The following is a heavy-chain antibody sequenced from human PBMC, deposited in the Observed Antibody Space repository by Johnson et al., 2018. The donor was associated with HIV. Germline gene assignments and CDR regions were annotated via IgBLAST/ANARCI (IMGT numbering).Heavy chain of an antibody. J-gene: IGHJ3*02. V-gene: IGHV3-7*02. CDR3: AKGENDYGDYGLDAFDI. CDR2: IKQDGSEK. Sequence: VQLVESGGGLVQPGGSLRLSCAASGFTFSSYWMSWVRQAPGKGLEWVANIKQDGSEKYYADSVKGRFTISRDNSKNTLYLQMNSLRAEDTAVYYCAKGENDYGDYGLDAFDIWGQGTMVTVSS. CDR1: GFTFSSYW. D-gene: IGHD4-17*01.